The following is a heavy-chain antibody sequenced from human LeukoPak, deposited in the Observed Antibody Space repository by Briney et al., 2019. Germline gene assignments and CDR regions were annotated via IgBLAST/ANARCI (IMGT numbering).Heavy chain of an antibody. V-gene: IGHV4-61*01. Sequence: SETLSLTCTVSGGSVSSGSYFRSWIRQPPGKGLEWIGYIFYNGETNYNPSLKSRLTLSVDASKNQFSLKLSSVTAADTAVYYCARDGGQGSGWSTIDYWGQGTLVTDSS. J-gene: IGHJ4*02. CDR1: GGSVSSGSYF. D-gene: IGHD6-19*01. CDR3: ARDGGQGSGWSTIDY. CDR2: IFYNGET.